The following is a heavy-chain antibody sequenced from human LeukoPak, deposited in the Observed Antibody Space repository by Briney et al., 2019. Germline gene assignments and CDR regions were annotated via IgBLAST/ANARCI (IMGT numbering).Heavy chain of an antibody. D-gene: IGHD2-8*01. CDR3: ARDGGARSFANGLNWFDP. J-gene: IGHJ5*02. CDR2: INPNSGGT. Sequence: EASVKVSCKASGYTFTGYYMHWVRQAPGQGLEWMGWINPNSGGTNYAQKFQGWVTMTRDTSISTAYMELSRLRSDDTAVYYCARDGGARSFANGLNWFDPWGQGILITVSS. V-gene: IGHV1-2*04. CDR1: GYTFTGYY.